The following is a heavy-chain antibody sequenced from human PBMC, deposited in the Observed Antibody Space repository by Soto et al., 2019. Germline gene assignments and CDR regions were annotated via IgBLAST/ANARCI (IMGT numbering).Heavy chain of an antibody. CDR1: GFTFSSHA. D-gene: IGHD1-1*01. Sequence: EAQLLESGGGLVQPGGSLRLSCAASGFTFSSHAMTWVRQAPGKGLEWVSGISGSDTTTYYADSVKGRFTISRDNSKNTLYLQMNSLRVEDTAIYYCAKVSQTRSRPTYFYFGMGVWGQGTTVTVSS. CDR2: ISGSDTTT. J-gene: IGHJ6*02. CDR3: AKVSQTRSRPTYFYFGMGV. V-gene: IGHV3-23*01.